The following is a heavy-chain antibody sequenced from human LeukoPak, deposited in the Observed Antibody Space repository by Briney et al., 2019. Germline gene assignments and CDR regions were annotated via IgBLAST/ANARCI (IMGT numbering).Heavy chain of an antibody. CDR2: INPNSGGT. V-gene: IGHV1-2*02. D-gene: IGHD1-26*01. CDR3: ARNLGATSGYFDY. Sequence: ASVKVSCKASGYTFTGYYIYWVRQAPGQGLECMGWINPNSGGTNNAQKFQGRVTMTRDTSISTAYMDLSKLRSDDTAVYYCARNLGATSGYFDYWGQGILVTVSS. J-gene: IGHJ4*02. CDR1: GYTFTGYY.